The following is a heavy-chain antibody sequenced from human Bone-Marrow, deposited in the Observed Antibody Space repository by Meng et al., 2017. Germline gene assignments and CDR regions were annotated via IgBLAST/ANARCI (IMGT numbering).Heavy chain of an antibody. D-gene: IGHD3-10*01. CDR2: INSDGSTT. V-gene: IGHV3-74*01. CDR3: AKDVMVRGTYFDAFDI. CDR1: GFTFSSYW. J-gene: IGHJ3*02. Sequence: GESLKISCTASGFTFSSYWMNWVRQAPGKGLGWVSHINSDGSTTRYADSVKGRFTISRDNSKNSLYLQMNSLRAEDTALYYCAKDVMVRGTYFDAFDIWGQGTMVTVSS.